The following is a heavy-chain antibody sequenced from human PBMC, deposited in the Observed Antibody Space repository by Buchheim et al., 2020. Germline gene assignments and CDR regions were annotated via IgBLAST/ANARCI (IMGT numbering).Heavy chain of an antibody. V-gene: IGHV4-34*01. D-gene: IGHD3-22*01. CDR2: INHSGST. J-gene: IGHJ4*02. Sequence: QVQLQQWGAGLLKPSETLSLTCAVYGGSFSGYYWSWIRQPPGKGLEWIGEINHSGSTNYNPSLKSRVTISVDTSKNQFSLKLSSVTAADTAVYYCARARPPNYYDSSGSTTYYFDHWGQGTL. CDR3: ARARPPNYYDSSGSTTYYFDH. CDR1: GGSFSGYY.